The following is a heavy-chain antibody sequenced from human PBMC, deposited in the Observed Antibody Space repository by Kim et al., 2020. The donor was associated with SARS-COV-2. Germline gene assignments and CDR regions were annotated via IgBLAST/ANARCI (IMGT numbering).Heavy chain of an antibody. CDR1: GFTFSDYY. V-gene: IGHV3-11*03. CDR3: AVAPGYYYDSSGSLGDDY. J-gene: IGHJ4*02. Sequence: GGSLRLSCAASGFTFSDYYMSWIRQAPGKGLEWVSYISSSSSYTNYADSVKGRFTISRDNAKNSLYLQMNSLRAEDTAVYYCAVAPGYYYDSSGSLGDDYWGQGTLVTVSS. CDR2: ISSSSSYT. D-gene: IGHD3-22*01.